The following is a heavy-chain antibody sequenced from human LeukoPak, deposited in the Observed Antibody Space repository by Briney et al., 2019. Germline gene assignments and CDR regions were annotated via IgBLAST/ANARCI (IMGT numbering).Heavy chain of an antibody. V-gene: IGHV3-74*01. D-gene: IGHD6-6*01. CDR1: GFTFSDFW. J-gene: IGHJ4*02. CDR2: INSGGTVT. Sequence: GGSLRLSCAASGFTFSDFWMHWVRQAPGKGLVWVSRINSGGTVTNYADSVKGRFTISRDNSKNTLFLQMNSLRTEDTAVYYCAKGEYNSSPFDYWGQGTLVTVSS. CDR3: AKGEYNSSPFDY.